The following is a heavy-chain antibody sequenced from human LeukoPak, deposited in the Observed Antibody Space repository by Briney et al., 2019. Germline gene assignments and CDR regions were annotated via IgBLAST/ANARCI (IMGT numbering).Heavy chain of an antibody. J-gene: IGHJ6*04. CDR3: AELGITMIGGV. D-gene: IGHD3-10*02. Sequence: GSLRLSCAASGFTFSSYEMNWVRQAPGKGLEWVSYISSSGSTIYYADSVKGRFTISRDNTKNSLYLQMNSLRAEDTAVYYCAELGITMIGGVWGKGTTVTISS. CDR1: GFTFSSYE. CDR2: ISSSGSTI. V-gene: IGHV3-48*03.